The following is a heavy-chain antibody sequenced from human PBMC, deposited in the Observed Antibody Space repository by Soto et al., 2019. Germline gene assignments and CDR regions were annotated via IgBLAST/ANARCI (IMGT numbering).Heavy chain of an antibody. Sequence: GESLKISCKGSGYSFTSYWISWVRQMPGKGLEWMGRIDSSDSYTNYSPSFQGHVTISADKSISTAYLQWSSLKASDTAMYYCARRAKYYYDSSGYYPSDVWGQGTTVTVSS. V-gene: IGHV5-10-1*01. D-gene: IGHD3-22*01. J-gene: IGHJ6*02. CDR1: GYSFTSYW. CDR3: ARRAKYYYDSSGYYPSDV. CDR2: IDSSDSYT.